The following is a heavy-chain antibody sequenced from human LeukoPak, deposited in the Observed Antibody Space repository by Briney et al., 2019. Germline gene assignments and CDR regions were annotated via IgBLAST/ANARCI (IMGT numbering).Heavy chain of an antibody. CDR1: GGTFSSYA. D-gene: IGHD6-6*01. Sequence: SVKVSCKASGGTFSSYAISWVRQAPGQGLEWMGGIIPIFGTANYAQKFQGRVTITTDESTSTAYMELSSLRSEDTAVYYCARGGAARPDGYYYYYMDVWGKGTTVTVSS. J-gene: IGHJ6*03. CDR2: IIPIFGTA. CDR3: ARGGAARPDGYYYYYMDV. V-gene: IGHV1-69*05.